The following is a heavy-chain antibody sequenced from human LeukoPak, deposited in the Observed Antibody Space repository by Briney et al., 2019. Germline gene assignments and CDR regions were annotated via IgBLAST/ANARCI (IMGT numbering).Heavy chain of an antibody. J-gene: IGHJ4*02. V-gene: IGHV3-30*02. D-gene: IGHD3-10*01. Sequence: GGSLRLSCAPSGFTFSNYGMHWVRQAPGKGLEWVSFIPYDGTNKYHADSVKGRFTISRDNSKNTLYLQMNSLRAEDTGVYYCVQGTRRGAITMVRGVVGKSFYFDSWGQGTLVTVSS. CDR1: GFTFSNYG. CDR2: IPYDGTNK. CDR3: VQGTRRGAITMVRGVVGKSFYFDS.